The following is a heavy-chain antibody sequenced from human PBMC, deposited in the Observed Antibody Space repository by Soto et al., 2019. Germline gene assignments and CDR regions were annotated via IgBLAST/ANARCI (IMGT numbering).Heavy chain of an antibody. V-gene: IGHV1-8*01. CDR2: LNPNTGDS. J-gene: IGHJ4*02. CDR3: ERRAETNGCNTFGVDKYSFVF. Sequence: ASVKVSCKASGYTFTSYDSYWVRQATGQGLEWMGWLNPNTGDSAYAQKFQGRISVTSDTSINTVHMELSSLRSEDTAVYYCERRAETNGCNTFGVDKYSFVFWGQGILVPGS. CDR1: GYTFTSYD. D-gene: IGHD2-8*01.